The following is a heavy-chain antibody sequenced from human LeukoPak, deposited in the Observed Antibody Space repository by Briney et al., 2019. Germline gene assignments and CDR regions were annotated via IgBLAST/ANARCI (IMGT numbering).Heavy chain of an antibody. D-gene: IGHD2-15*01. CDR1: GFTVSSNY. Sequence: GGSLRLSCAASGFTVSSNYMSWVRQAPGKGLEWVSVIYSGGSTYYADSVKGRFTISRHNSKNTLYLQMNSLRAEDTAVYYCARSAVDCSGGSCYHRPPFDYWGQGTLVTVPS. CDR3: ARSAVDCSGGSCYHRPPFDY. CDR2: IYSGGST. J-gene: IGHJ4*02. V-gene: IGHV3-53*04.